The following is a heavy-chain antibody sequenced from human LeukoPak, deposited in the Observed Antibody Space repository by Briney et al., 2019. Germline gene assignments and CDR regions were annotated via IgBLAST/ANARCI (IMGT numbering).Heavy chain of an antibody. Sequence: ASVKVSCKASGYTFTSYGISWVRQAPGQGLECMGWISAYNGNTNYAQKLQGRVTMTTDTSTSTAYMELRSLRSDDTAVYYCARLPDSSGWYSYFDYWGQGTLVTVSS. CDR2: ISAYNGNT. J-gene: IGHJ4*02. D-gene: IGHD6-19*01. V-gene: IGHV1-18*01. CDR1: GYTFTSYG. CDR3: ARLPDSSGWYSYFDY.